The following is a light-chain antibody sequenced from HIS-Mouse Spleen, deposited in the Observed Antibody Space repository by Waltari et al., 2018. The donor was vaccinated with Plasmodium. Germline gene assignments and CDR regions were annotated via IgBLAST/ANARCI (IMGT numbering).Light chain of an antibody. Sequence: EIVMTQSPATLSVSPGERATLACRASQSVSSNLAWYQQKPGQAPRLLIYGASTRATGMPARLSGSGSGTGFTLTSSCLQSEDFAVYYCQQYNNWSFTLGPGTKVDIK. CDR2: GAS. V-gene: IGKV3-15*01. CDR3: QQYNNWSFT. J-gene: IGKJ3*01. CDR1: QSVSSN.